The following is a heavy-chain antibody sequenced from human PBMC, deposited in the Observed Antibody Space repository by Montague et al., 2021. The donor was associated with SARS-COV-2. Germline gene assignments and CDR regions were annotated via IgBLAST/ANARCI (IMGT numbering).Heavy chain of an antibody. V-gene: IGHV3-48*03. CDR3: ARKNGYYFCYGMDV. D-gene: IGHD2-2*03. J-gene: IGHJ6*02. CDR1: GFTFSSYE. Sequence: SLRLSCAASGFTFSSYEMNWVRQAPGKGLEWVSYISSSGSTIYYADSVKGRFTISRDNGKNSLYLQMNSLRAEDTAVYYCARKNGYYFCYGMDVWGQGTTVTVSS. CDR2: ISSSGSTI.